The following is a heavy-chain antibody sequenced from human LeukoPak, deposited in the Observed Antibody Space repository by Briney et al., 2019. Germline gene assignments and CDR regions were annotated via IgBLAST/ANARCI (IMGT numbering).Heavy chain of an antibody. CDR2: ISYDGSNK. CDR3: ARDGLLWFGADTDYYGTDV. D-gene: IGHD3-10*01. V-gene: IGHV3-30-3*01. J-gene: IGHJ6*02. Sequence: GGSLRLSCAASGFTFSSYAMHWVRQAPGKGLEWVAVISYDGSNKYYADSVKGRFTISRDNSKNTLYLQMNSLRAEDTAVYYCARDGLLWFGADTDYYGTDVWGQGTTVTVSS. CDR1: GFTFSSYA.